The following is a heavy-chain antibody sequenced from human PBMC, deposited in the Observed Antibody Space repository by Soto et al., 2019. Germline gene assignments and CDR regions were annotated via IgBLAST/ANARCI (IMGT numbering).Heavy chain of an antibody. Sequence: QSQTLSLTCAISGDSVSSNSAAWNWIRQSPSRGLEWLGRTYYRSKWYNDYAVSVKSRITINPDTSKNQFSLQLNSVTPEDTAVYYCARGLYSSSWYPRNYYYYYYMDVWGKGTTVTVSS. J-gene: IGHJ6*03. V-gene: IGHV6-1*01. CDR2: TYYRSKWYN. D-gene: IGHD6-13*01. CDR1: GDSVSSNSAA. CDR3: ARGLYSSSWYPRNYYYYYYMDV.